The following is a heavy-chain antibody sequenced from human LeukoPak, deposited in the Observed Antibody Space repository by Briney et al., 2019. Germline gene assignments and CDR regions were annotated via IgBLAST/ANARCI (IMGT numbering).Heavy chain of an antibody. CDR3: ARARYYYDSSGYFPEAFDY. CDR1: GGTFSSYA. J-gene: IGHJ4*02. CDR2: IIPIFGTA. D-gene: IGHD3-22*01. Sequence: SVKVSCKASGGTFSSYAISWVRQAPGQGLEWMGGIIPIFGTANYAQKFQGRVTITTDESTSTAYMELSSLRSEDTAVYYCARARYYYDSSGYFPEAFDYWGRGTLVTVSS. V-gene: IGHV1-69*05.